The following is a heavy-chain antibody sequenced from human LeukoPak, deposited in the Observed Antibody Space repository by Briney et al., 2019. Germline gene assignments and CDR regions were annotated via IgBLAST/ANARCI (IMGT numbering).Heavy chain of an antibody. J-gene: IGHJ5*02. V-gene: IGHV4-39*01. D-gene: IGHD1-1*01. CDR3: ARPVPSRLGWFDP. CDR2: IYYSGST. Sequence: SETLSLTCTVSGGSISSSSYYWGWIRQPPGKGLEWIGSIYYSGSTYYNPSLKSRVTISVDTSKNQFSLKLRSVTAADTAVYYCARPVPSRLGWFDPWGQGTLVTVSS. CDR1: GGSISSSSYY.